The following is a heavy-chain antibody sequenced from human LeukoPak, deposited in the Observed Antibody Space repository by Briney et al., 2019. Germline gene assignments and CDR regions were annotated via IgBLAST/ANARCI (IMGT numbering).Heavy chain of an antibody. J-gene: IGHJ4*02. CDR1: GFTFSSYV. V-gene: IGHV3-23*01. D-gene: IGHD3-10*01. CDR2: ISGSGGST. Sequence: PGGSLRLSCAASGFTFSSYVMSWVRQAPGKGLEWVSAISGSGGSTYYADSVKGRFTISRDNSKNTLYLQMNTLRAEDTAVYYCARDYFGSGIYYFDCWGQGTLVTVSS. CDR3: ARDYFGSGIYYFDC.